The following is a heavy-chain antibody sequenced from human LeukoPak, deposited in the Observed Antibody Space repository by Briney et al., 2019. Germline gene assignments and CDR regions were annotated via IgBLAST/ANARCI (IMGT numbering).Heavy chain of an antibody. CDR3: ARWDHGDYPENWFDP. CDR2: IYPGDSDT. CDR1: GYSFTSYW. Sequence: GESLKISCKGSGYSFTSYWIGWVRQMPGKGLEWMGIIYPGDSDTRYSPSFQGQVTISADKSISTAYLQWSSLKASDTAMYYCARWDHGDYPENWFDPWGQGTLVTVSS. V-gene: IGHV5-51*01. J-gene: IGHJ5*02. D-gene: IGHD4-17*01.